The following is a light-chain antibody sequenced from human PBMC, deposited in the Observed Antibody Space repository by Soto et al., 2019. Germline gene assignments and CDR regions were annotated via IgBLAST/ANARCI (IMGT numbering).Light chain of an antibody. CDR2: GAS. V-gene: IGKV1-6*01. CDR3: LQDFSYPRT. Sequence: AIQMTQSQSSLSASVGDRVNITCRASQGIGTELGWYQLKPGKAPKLLVYGASTSQSGVLPRFSGSGSGTDFTLTISSLQPDDFATDYCLQDFSYPRTVGQRTKVESK. CDR1: QGIGTE. J-gene: IGKJ1*01.